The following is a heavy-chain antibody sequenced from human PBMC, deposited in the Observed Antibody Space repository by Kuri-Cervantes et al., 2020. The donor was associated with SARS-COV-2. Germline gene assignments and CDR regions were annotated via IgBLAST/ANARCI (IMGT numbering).Heavy chain of an antibody. Sequence: SETLSLTCTVSGGSISSYYWSWIRQPPGKGLEWIGYIYYSGSTFYNPSLKSRVTISVDTSKNQFSLELSSVTAADTAVYYCARATLVRYFDCLSQGTTVTVSS. CDR1: GGSISSYY. D-gene: IGHD2-2*01. CDR2: IYYSGST. J-gene: IGHJ4*03. CDR3: ARATLVRYFDC. V-gene: IGHV4-59*04.